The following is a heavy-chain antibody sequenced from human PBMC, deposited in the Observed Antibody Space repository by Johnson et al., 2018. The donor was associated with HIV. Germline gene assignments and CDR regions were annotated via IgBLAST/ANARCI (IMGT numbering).Heavy chain of an antibody. Sequence: VQLVESGGGLVQPGGSLRLSCAASGFTVSNNYMSWVRQAPGKGLEWVSVISGSGGSTYYADSVKGRFTISRDNSKNTLYLQMNSLRAEDTAVYYGAKDDAYSGYGYDAFDIWGQGTMVTVSS. CDR2: ISGSGGST. V-gene: IGHV3-23*04. J-gene: IGHJ3*02. CDR1: GFTVSNNY. CDR3: AKDDAYSGYGYDAFDI. D-gene: IGHD5-12*01.